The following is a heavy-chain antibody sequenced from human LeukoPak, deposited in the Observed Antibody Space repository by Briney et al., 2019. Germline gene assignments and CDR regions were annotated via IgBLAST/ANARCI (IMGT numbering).Heavy chain of an antibody. CDR2: INPNSGGT. Sequence: GASVKVSCKASGYTFTGYYMHWVRQAPGQGLEWMGWINPNSGGTNYAQKFQGRVTMTRDTSISTAYMELSRLRSDDTAVYYCARSLDGWYSYLDYWGQGTLVTVSS. CDR3: ARSLDGWYSYLDY. CDR1: GYTFTGYY. J-gene: IGHJ4*02. D-gene: IGHD6-19*01. V-gene: IGHV1-2*02.